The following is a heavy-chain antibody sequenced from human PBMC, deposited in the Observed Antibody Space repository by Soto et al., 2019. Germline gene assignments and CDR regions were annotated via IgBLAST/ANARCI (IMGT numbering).Heavy chain of an antibody. Sequence: SATLSLTRTVSGGSISSSSYCWSWIRQPAGKGVDWIGYVFYTGRANYNASLKSRVSISLDTSNYQFSLKLSSVTAADTAVYYCARDGDGRMTTNPYYYNGMDVWGPGTTVTVSS. J-gene: IGHJ6*02. V-gene: IGHV4-61*01. CDR2: VFYTGRA. D-gene: IGHD4-4*01. CDR3: ARDGDGRMTTNPYYYNGMDV. CDR1: GGSISSSSYC.